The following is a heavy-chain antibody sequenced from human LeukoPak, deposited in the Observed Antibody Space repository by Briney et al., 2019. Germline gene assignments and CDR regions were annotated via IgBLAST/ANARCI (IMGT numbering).Heavy chain of an antibody. D-gene: IGHD4/OR15-4a*01. CDR1: GFTVSSNY. CDR3: ARGGANRPDY. CDR2: IGSITSIK. V-gene: IGHV3-48*01. J-gene: IGHJ4*02. Sequence: GGSLRLSCAASGFTVSSNYMSWVRQAPWKGLEWVSYIGSITSIKNYADSVKGRFTISRDNAKNTLYLQMNNLRAEDAAVYYCARGGANRPDYWGQGTLVTVSS.